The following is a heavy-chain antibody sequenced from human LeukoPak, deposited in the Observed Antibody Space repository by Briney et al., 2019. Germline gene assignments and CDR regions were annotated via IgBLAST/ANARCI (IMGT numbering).Heavy chain of an antibody. Sequence: ASVKVSCKASGYTFTSYAMNWVRQAPGQGLEWMGWINTNTGNPTYAQGFTGRFVFSLDTSVSTAYLQISSLKAEDTAVYYCARDIGVCSGGSCYLLGYYYYGMDVWGQGTTVTVSS. CDR3: ARDIGVCSGGSCYLLGYYYYGMDV. V-gene: IGHV7-4-1*02. CDR1: GYTFTSYA. CDR2: INTNTGNP. J-gene: IGHJ6*02. D-gene: IGHD2-15*01.